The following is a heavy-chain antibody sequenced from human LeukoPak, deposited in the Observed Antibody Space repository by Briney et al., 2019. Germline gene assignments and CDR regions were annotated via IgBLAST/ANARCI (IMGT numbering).Heavy chain of an antibody. J-gene: IGHJ4*02. CDR1: GFTFSSYT. Sequence: GGSLRLSCAPSGFTFSSYTMSWVRLAPGKGLEWVSSISGSGYNTYDADSVKGRFTISRDNSKNTLYLQMNSLRAEDSALYYCAKEPFGEFLFDYWGQGTLVTVSS. CDR3: AKEPFGEFLFDY. V-gene: IGHV3-23*01. D-gene: IGHD3-10*01. CDR2: ISGSGYNT.